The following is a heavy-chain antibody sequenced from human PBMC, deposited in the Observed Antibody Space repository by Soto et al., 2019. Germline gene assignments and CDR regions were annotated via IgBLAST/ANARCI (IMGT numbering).Heavy chain of an antibody. CDR2: IYSGGST. Sequence: GGSLRLSCAASGFTVGSNYMSWVRQAPGKGLEWVSVIYSGGSTYYADSVKGRFTISRDNSKNTLYLQMNSLRAEDTAVYYCARDPVTAYYMDVWGKGTTVTVSS. D-gene: IGHD2-21*02. CDR1: GFTVGSNY. J-gene: IGHJ6*03. V-gene: IGHV3-66*01. CDR3: ARDPVTAYYMDV.